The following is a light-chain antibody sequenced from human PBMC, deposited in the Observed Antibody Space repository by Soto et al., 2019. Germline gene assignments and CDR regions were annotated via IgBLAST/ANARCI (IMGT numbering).Light chain of an antibody. CDR1: SSNIGSHV. J-gene: IGLJ3*02. V-gene: IGLV1-44*01. CDR3: AVWDDSLDGWV. CDR2: NNN. Sequence: QSVLTQPPAASGTPGQRVTISCSGSSSNIGSHVVYWYQQLAGTAPKLLMYNNNQRPSGVPDRFSGSKSGTSASLAISGLQSEDEADYYCAVWDDSLDGWVFGGGTTGTVL.